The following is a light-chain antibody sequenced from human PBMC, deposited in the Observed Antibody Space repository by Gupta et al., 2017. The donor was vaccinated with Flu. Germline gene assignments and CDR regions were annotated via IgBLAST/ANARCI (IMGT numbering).Light chain of an antibody. CDR2: DAS. V-gene: IGKV1-33*01. J-gene: IGKJ3*01. CDR3: QQYENLPLT. CDR1: QDISNY. Sequence: DIQLTPSPSSLSASVGDRVTITCQASQDISNYLNWYQQKPGKAPKLLIYDASNLETGVPSRFSGSGSGTDLTVTISSLQPEDIATYYCQQYENLPLTFGPGTKVDIK.